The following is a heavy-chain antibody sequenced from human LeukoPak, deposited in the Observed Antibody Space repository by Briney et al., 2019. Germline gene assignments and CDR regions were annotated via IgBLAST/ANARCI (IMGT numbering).Heavy chain of an antibody. CDR2: IYTSGST. V-gene: IGHV4-61*02. J-gene: IGHJ4*02. CDR1: GGSISSGSYY. CDR3: ARAIAAVYLDY. D-gene: IGHD6-13*01. Sequence: SETLSLTCTVSGGSISSGSYYWSWIRQPAGKGLEWIGRIYTSGSTNYNPSLKSRVTISVDTSKNQFSLKLSSVTAADTAVYYCARAIAAVYLDYWGQGTLVTVSS.